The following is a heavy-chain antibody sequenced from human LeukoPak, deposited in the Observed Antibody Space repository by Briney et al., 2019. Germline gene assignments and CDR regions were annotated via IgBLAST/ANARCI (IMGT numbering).Heavy chain of an antibody. D-gene: IGHD3-10*01. CDR2: IRSKANSYAQ. J-gene: IGHJ4*02. CDR1: GFTFSGSA. CDR3: TRFGELFRRVTDY. Sequence: GGSLRLSCAASGFTFSGSAMHWVRQASGKGLEWVGRIRSKANSYAQAYAASVKGRFTISRDDSKNTAYLQMNSLKTEDTAVYYCTRFGELFRRVTDYWGQGTLVTVSS. V-gene: IGHV3-73*01.